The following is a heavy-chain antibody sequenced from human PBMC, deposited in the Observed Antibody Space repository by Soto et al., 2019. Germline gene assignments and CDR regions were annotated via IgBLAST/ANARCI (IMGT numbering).Heavy chain of an antibody. D-gene: IGHD6-19*01. V-gene: IGHV3-21*01. CDR1: GFTFSSYS. CDR2: ISSSSSYI. CDR3: ARESGGWTRFDY. J-gene: IGHJ4*02. Sequence: EVQLVESGGGLVKPGGSLRLSCAASGFTFSSYSMNWVRQAPGKGLEWVSSISSSSSYIYYADSVKGRFTISRDNAKNSLYLQMNSLRAEDTAVYYCARESGGWTRFDYWCQGTLVTVSS.